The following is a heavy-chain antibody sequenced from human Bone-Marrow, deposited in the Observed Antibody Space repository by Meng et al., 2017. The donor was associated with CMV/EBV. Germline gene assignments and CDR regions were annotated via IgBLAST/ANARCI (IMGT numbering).Heavy chain of an antibody. CDR1: GYTFTGYY. CDR2: ISPNSGGT. CDR3: ARVPSSGYYGSLGY. D-gene: IGHD3-22*01. V-gene: IGHV1-2*02. Sequence: SVKVSCKASGYTFTGYYMHWVRQAPGQGLEWMGWISPNSGGTNYAQKFLGRVTMTRDTSISTAYMELSRLRSDDTAMYYCARVPSSGYYGSLGYWGQGTLVTVSS. J-gene: IGHJ4*02.